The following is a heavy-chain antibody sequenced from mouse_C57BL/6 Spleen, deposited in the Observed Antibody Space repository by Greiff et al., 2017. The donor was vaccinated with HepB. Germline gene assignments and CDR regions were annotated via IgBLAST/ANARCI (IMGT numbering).Heavy chain of an antibody. CDR1: GFTFTDYY. D-gene: IGHD1-1*01. J-gene: IGHJ4*01. CDR2: IRNKANGYTT. CDR3: ARYSSSRLDY. V-gene: IGHV7-3*01. Sequence: EVQRVESGGGLVQPGGSLSLSCAASGFTFTDYYMSWVRQPPGKALEWLGFIRNKANGYTTEYSASVKGRFTISRDNSQSILYLQMNALRAEDSATYYCARYSSSRLDYWGQGTSVTVSA.